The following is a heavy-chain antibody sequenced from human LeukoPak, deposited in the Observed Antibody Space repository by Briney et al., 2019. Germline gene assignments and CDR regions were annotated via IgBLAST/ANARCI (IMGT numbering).Heavy chain of an antibody. D-gene: IGHD3-22*01. J-gene: IGHJ3*02. CDR2: ISGSGGTT. CDR3: AKDYYYDGSGYYYGDAFDI. CDR1: GFTFSAYA. V-gene: IGHV3-23*01. Sequence: GGSLRLSCAASGFTFSAYAMAWVRQAPGKGLEWVSTISGSGGTTYSADSVKGRFTISRDNSKNILYLQVNSLRAGDTAVYYCAKDYYYDGSGYYYGDAFDIWGQGTMVTVSS.